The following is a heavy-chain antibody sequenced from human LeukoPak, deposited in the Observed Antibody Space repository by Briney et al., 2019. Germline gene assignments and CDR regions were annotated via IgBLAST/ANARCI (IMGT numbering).Heavy chain of an antibody. Sequence: ASVKVSCKVSGYTLTELSMNWVRQAPGQGLEWMGLINPSGGSTSYAQKFQGRVTMTRDTSTSTVYMELRSLRSEDTAVYYCARVSGYCSGGSCYGLPSHGMDVWGQGTTVTVSS. J-gene: IGHJ6*02. CDR2: INPSGGST. CDR1: GYTLTELS. V-gene: IGHV1-46*01. CDR3: ARVSGYCSGGSCYGLPSHGMDV. D-gene: IGHD2-15*01.